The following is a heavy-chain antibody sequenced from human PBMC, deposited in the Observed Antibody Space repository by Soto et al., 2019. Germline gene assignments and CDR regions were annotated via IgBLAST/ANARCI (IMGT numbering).Heavy chain of an antibody. J-gene: IGHJ5*02. Sequence: VASVKISCKASSYTFTDYGITWVRQAPGQGLEWMGWINPYNGDTNYAENFQGRVTMTTDTSTNTADMELRSLRSDDTAVYYCARCNDFSAPQYYNWFEPWGKGTLVTVSS. CDR3: ARCNDFSAPQYYNWFEP. V-gene: IGHV1-18*01. CDR2: INPYNGDT. D-gene: IGHD3-3*01. CDR1: SYTFTDYG.